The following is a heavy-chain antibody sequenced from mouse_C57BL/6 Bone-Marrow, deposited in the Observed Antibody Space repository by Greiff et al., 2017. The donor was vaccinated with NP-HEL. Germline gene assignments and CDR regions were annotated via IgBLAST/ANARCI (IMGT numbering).Heavy chain of an antibody. CDR1: GYTFTDYY. Sequence: VQLKQSGPVLVKPGASVKMSCKASGYTFTDYYMNWVKQSHGKSLEWIGVINPYNGGTSYNQKFKGKATLTVDKSSSTAYMELNSLTSEDSAVYYGARRDIYDGYYIWYFDVWGTGTTVTVSS. CDR3: ARRDIYDGYYIWYFDV. J-gene: IGHJ1*03. D-gene: IGHD2-3*01. CDR2: INPYNGGT. V-gene: IGHV1-19*01.